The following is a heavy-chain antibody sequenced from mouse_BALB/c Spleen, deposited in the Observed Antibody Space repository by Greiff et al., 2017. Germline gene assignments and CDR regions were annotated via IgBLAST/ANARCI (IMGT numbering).Heavy chain of an antibody. J-gene: IGHJ4*01. CDR1: GFNIKDTY. CDR2: IDPANGNT. Sequence: VQLKQSGAELVKPGASVKLSCTASGFNIKDTYMHWVKQRPEQGLEWIERIDPANGNTKYDPKFQGKATITADTSSNTAYLQLSSLTSEDTAVYYCAREGPYGNYAMDYWCQGTSVTVSS. V-gene: IGHV14-3*02. CDR3: AREGPYGNYAMDY. D-gene: IGHD2-1*01.